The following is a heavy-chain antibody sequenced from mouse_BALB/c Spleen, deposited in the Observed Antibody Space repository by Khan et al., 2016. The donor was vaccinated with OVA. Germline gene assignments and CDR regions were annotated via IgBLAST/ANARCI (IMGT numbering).Heavy chain of an antibody. CDR2: INSSNGGT. Sequence: QVQLQQSGAELVKPGASVRLSCKASGYTFTSYYLYWVKQRPGQGLEWIGDINSSNGGTNFNEKFKTKATLTVDRSSSTAYMQLTSLTSEDSAVYYCTRSGYGTFAYWGQGTLVTVSA. CDR3: TRSGYGTFAY. CDR1: GYTFTSYY. V-gene: IGHV1S81*02. D-gene: IGHD2-1*01. J-gene: IGHJ3*01.